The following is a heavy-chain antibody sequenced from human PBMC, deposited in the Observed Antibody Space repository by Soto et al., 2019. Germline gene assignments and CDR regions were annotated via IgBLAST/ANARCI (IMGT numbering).Heavy chain of an antibody. CDR1: GFTFSSYA. D-gene: IGHD3-10*01. J-gene: IGHJ6*02. CDR2: ISGSGGST. V-gene: IGHV3-23*01. CDR3: AKDIRTMVRGLKIYYYYGMDV. Sequence: GGSLRLSCAASGFTFSSYAMSWVRQAPGKGLEWVSAISGSGGSTYYADSVKGRFTISRDNSKNTLYLQMNSLRAEDTAVYYCAKDIRTMVRGLKIYYYYGMDVWGQGNTVTVSS.